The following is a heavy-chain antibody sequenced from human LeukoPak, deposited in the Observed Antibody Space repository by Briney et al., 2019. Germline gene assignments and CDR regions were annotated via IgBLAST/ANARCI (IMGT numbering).Heavy chain of an antibody. V-gene: IGHV4-61*01. D-gene: IGHD4-23*01. CDR3: ARFYGGNSYYYYYYMDV. CDR2: IYYSGST. J-gene: IGHJ6*03. CDR1: SASISSSPYY. Sequence: SETLSLTCTVSSASISSSPYYWSWIRQPPGKGLEWIGYIYYSGSTNYNPSLKSRVTISVDTSKNQFSLKLSSVTAADTAVCYCARFYGGNSYYYYYYMDVWGKGTTVTISS.